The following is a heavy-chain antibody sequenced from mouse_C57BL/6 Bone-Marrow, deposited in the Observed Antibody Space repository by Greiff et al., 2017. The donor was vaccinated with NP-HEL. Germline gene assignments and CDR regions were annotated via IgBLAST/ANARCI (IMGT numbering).Heavy chain of an antibody. D-gene: IGHD2-1*01. V-gene: IGHV5-4*01. J-gene: IGHJ1*03. Sequence: EVQLVESGGGLVKPGGSLKLSCAASGFTFSSYAMSWVRQTPEKRLEWVATISDGGSYTYYPDNVKGRFTISRDNAKNNLYLQMSHLKSEDTAMYYCARVGYYGNLRWYFDVWGTGTTVTVSS. CDR2: ISDGGSYT. CDR1: GFTFSSYA. CDR3: ARVGYYGNLRWYFDV.